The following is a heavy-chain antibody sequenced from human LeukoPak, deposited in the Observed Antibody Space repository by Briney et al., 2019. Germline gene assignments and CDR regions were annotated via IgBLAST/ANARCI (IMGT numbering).Heavy chain of an antibody. CDR3: VRQGGWGGAASLIEF. V-gene: IGHV4-39*01. D-gene: IGHD2-15*01. Sequence: SETLSLTCTVSGVSISTSTHYWAWIRQPPGRGLEWIVSMFYRGTTYYNASLRSRVTLSVDTSMNQFSLKLSSVTASDTATFYCVRQGGWGGAASLIEFWGQGTLVTVSS. CDR1: GVSISTSTHY. J-gene: IGHJ4*02. CDR2: MFYRGTT.